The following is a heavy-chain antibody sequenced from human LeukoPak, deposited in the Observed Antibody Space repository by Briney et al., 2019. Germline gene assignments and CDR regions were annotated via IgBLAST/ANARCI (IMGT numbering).Heavy chain of an antibody. CDR2: LYYSGST. D-gene: IGHD2-2*01. V-gene: IGHV4-59*01. J-gene: IGHJ6*02. CDR3: ARVPATALYYYYGMDV. Sequence: KSSETLSLTCTVSGGSISSYYWSWIRQPPGKGLEWIGYLYYSGSTNYNPSLKSRVTISVDTSKNQFSLKLSSVTAADTAVYYCARVPATALYYYYGMDVWGQGTTVTVSS. CDR1: GGSISSYY.